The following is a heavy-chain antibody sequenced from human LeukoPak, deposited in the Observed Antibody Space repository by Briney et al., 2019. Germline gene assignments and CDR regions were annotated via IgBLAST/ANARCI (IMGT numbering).Heavy chain of an antibody. Sequence: PGGSLRLSCAASGFTVSSNYMSWVRQAPGKGLDWVSLLYTGGNTYYADSVKGRFTISRDKSKNTLYLQMNSLRAEDTAVYYCAKDRYSSSWYYFDYWGQGTLVTVSS. CDR3: AKDRYSSSWYYFDY. D-gene: IGHD6-13*01. V-gene: IGHV3-53*05. CDR1: GFTVSSNY. J-gene: IGHJ4*02. CDR2: LYTGGNT.